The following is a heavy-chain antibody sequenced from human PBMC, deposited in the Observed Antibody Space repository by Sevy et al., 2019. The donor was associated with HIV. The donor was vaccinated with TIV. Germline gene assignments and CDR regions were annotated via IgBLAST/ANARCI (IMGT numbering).Heavy chain of an antibody. CDR2: ISWDGGST. D-gene: IGHD1-26*01. J-gene: IGHJ4*02. CDR3: AKDLVLGATYGVGFDY. Sequence: GGSLRLSCAASGFTFSSYAMHWVRQAPGKGLEWVSLISWDGGSTYYADSVKGRFTISRDNSKNSLYLQMNSLRTEDTALYYCAKDLVLGATYGVGFDYWGQGTLVTVSS. V-gene: IGHV3-43*02. CDR1: GFTFSSYA.